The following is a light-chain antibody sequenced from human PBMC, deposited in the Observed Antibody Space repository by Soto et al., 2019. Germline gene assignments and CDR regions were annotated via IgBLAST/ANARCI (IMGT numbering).Light chain of an antibody. CDR1: QSVSSY. CDR3: QQRSNWPRYT. Sequence: EIVLTQSPATLSLSPGERATLSCRASQSVSSYLAWYQQKPGQAPRLLIYDASNRATGIPARFSCSGSGTDFTLTISSLEPEDFAVYYCQQRSNWPRYTFGQGTKLEIK. CDR2: DAS. V-gene: IGKV3-11*01. J-gene: IGKJ2*01.